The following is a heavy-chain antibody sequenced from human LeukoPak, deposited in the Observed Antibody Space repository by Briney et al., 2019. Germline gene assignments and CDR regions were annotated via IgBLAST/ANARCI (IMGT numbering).Heavy chain of an antibody. CDR2: ITSGSSCI. D-gene: IGHD6-19*01. CDR3: ARAAAVTGAFRDNWFDP. CDR1: GFTFSSYN. J-gene: IGHJ5*02. V-gene: IGHV3-21*01. Sequence: GGSLRLSCAASGFTFSSYNMNWVRQAPGKGLEWVSSITSGSSCIYYADSVKGRFTISRDNAKNSLYLQMNSLRAEDTAVYYCARAAAVTGAFRDNWFDPWGQGALATVSS.